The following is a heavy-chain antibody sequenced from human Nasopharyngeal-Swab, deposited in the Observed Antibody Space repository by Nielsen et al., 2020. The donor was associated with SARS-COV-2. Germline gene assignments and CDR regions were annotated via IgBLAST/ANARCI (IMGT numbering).Heavy chain of an antibody. CDR3: ARSEWERDSFDY. CDR1: GGTFSNYA. J-gene: IGHJ4*02. CDR2: IIPLLGTA. V-gene: IGHV1-69*10. Sequence: SVKVSCKASGGTFSNYAISWVRQAPGQGLEWMGGIIPLLGTAHYARKFPVRVTITADRSTSTAYMELNSLRYEDTAVYYCARSEWERDSFDYWGQGTLVTVSS. D-gene: IGHD1-26*01.